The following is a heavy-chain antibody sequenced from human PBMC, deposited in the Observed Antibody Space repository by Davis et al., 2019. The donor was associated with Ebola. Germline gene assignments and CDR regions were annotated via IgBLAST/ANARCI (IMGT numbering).Heavy chain of an antibody. CDR3: AREAYSSGWNAFDI. Sequence: MPSETLSLTCAVYGGSFSGYYWSWIRQPPGKGLEWIGEINHSGSTNYNPSLKSRVTIYVDTSKNQFSLKLSSVTAADTAVYYCAREAYSSGWNAFDIWGQGTMVTVSS. CDR1: GGSFSGYY. CDR2: INHSGST. V-gene: IGHV4-34*01. D-gene: IGHD6-19*01. J-gene: IGHJ3*02.